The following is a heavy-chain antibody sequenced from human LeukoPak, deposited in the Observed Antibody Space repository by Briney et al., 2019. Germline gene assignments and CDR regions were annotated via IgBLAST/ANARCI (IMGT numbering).Heavy chain of an antibody. J-gene: IGHJ6*02. CDR1: GYTFTSYG. CDR2: ISAYNGNT. V-gene: IGHV1-18*01. CDR3: ARDPRIVLMVYAIGASYGMDV. Sequence: ASVKVSCKASGYTFTSYGISWVRQAPGQGLEWMGWISAYNGNTNYAQKLQGRVTMTTDTSTSTAYMELRSLRSDGTAVYYCARDPRIVLMVYAIGASYGMDVWGQGTTVTVSS. D-gene: IGHD2-8*01.